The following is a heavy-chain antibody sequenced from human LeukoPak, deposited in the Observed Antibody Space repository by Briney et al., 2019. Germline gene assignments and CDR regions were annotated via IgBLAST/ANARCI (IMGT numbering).Heavy chain of an antibody. V-gene: IGHV4-38-2*01. CDR1: GYSISSGYY. CDR2: IYHSGST. Sequence: SETLSLTCAVSGYSISSGYYWGWIRQPPGKGLEWIGSIYHSGSTYYNPSLKGRVPISVDTSKNQFSLKLSSVTAADTAVYYCARVYMGYDSSGYYVNWFDPWGQGTLVTVSS. D-gene: IGHD3-22*01. CDR3: ARVYMGYDSSGYYVNWFDP. J-gene: IGHJ5*02.